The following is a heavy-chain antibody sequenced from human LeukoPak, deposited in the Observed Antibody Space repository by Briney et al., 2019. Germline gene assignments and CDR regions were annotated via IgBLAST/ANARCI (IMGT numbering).Heavy chain of an antibody. V-gene: IGHV1-46*01. CDR1: GYTFSGHY. CDR3: ARDDFDTAMVYNYFDP. D-gene: IGHD5-18*01. CDR2: MHPTGGST. Sequence: ASVKISCKASGYTFSGHYIHWVRQAPGQGLEWMGVMHPTGGSTNYAQRFEGRVTMTRDTSTSTVYMELRSLTFEDTAVYYCARDDFDTAMVYNYFDPWGQGTLVTVSS. J-gene: IGHJ5*02.